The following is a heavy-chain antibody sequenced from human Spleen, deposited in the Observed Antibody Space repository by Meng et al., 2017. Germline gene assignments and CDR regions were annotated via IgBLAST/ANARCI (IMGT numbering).Heavy chain of an antibody. V-gene: IGHV4-34*01. D-gene: IGHD4-11*01. J-gene: IGHJ4*02. CDR2: INHRGNT. CDR3: ARGPTTVAHDFDY. Sequence: QVQLRPWGAGLLKPSETLSLTCVVSGGSFSDYYWSWTRQPPGKGLEWIGEINHRGNTNYNSFLESRVTISVDTSQNSLSLKLSSVTAADSAVYYCARGPTTVAHDFDYWGQGTLVTVSS. CDR1: GGSFSDYY.